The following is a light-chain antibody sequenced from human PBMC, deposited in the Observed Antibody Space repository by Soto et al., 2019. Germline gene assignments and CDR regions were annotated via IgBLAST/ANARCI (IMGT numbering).Light chain of an antibody. CDR2: DVS. CDR1: TSDVGGYNY. V-gene: IGLV2-14*03. Sequence: QSALTQPASVSGSPGQSITISCTGTTSDVGGYNYVSWYQQHPGKAPKLLIYDVSSRPSGLSNRFSGSKSGNTASLVISGLQAEDEADYYCASYTHSITYVFGSGTKLTVL. CDR3: ASYTHSITYV. J-gene: IGLJ1*01.